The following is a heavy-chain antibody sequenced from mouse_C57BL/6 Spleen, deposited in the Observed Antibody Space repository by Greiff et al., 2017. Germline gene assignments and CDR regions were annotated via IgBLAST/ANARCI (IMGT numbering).Heavy chain of an antibody. Sequence: EVLLVESGGGLVKPGGSLKLSCAASGFTFSDYGMHWVRQAPEKGLEWVAYISSGSSTISYADTVKGRFTISRDNAKNTLFLQMTSLRAEDTAMYYCARSYGSSHWYFDVWGTGTTVTVSS. D-gene: IGHD1-1*01. CDR1: GFTFSDYG. CDR3: ARSYGSSHWYFDV. J-gene: IGHJ1*03. CDR2: ISSGSSTI. V-gene: IGHV5-17*01.